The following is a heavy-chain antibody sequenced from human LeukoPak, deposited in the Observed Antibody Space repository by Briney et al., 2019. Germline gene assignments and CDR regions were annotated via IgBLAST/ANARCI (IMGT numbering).Heavy chain of an antibody. V-gene: IGHV1-18*01. CDR2: ISAYNGST. Sequence: ASVKVSCKASGYTFTSYGISWVRQAPGQGLEWMEWISAYNGSTHYAQKLQDRVTITTDTSTSTAYMELRSLRSDDTAVYYCARDSPTPYDYWGQGTLVTVSS. J-gene: IGHJ4*02. CDR3: ARDSPTPYDY. CDR1: GYTFTSYG.